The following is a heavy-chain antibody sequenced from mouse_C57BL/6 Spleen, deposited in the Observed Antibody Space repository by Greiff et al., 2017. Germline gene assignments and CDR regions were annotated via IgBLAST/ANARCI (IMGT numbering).Heavy chain of an antibody. CDR1: GYAFSSSW. Sequence: VQLQQSGPELVKPGASVKISCKASGYAFSSSWMNWVKQRPGKGLEWIGRIYPGDGDTNYNGKFKGKATLTADKSSSTAYMQLSSLTSEDSAVYFCARRGGLRGYAMDDWGQGTSVTVSS. CDR2: IYPGDGDT. D-gene: IGHD2-4*01. J-gene: IGHJ4*01. V-gene: IGHV1-82*01. CDR3: ARRGGLRGYAMDD.